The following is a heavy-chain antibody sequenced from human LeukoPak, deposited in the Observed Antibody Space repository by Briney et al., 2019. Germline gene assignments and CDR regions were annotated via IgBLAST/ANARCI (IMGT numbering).Heavy chain of an antibody. J-gene: IGHJ4*02. CDR3: ARQGPGTVSDY. CDR2: IYYSRST. D-gene: IGHD1-1*01. Sequence: SESLSLTCTVSGGSISSSSNHWVWNRQPPGKELEWIGSIYYSRSTYYNPSLKSRATISVDTSKNQFSLKLSSVTAADTAVYYCARQGPGTVSDYWGQGTLVTVSS. V-gene: IGHV4-39*01. CDR1: GGSISSSSNH.